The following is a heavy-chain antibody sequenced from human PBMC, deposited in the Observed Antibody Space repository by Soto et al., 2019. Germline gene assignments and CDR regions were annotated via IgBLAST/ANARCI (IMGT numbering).Heavy chain of an antibody. J-gene: IGHJ4*02. V-gene: IGHV1-18*04. CDR3: ARDRKSSTPPYYSESSGLFDY. CDR1: GYTLTNYG. Sequence: ASVKVSCKTSGYTLTNYGFSWVRQAPGQGLEWMGWISAYSGDTNYAQKFQGRVTMTTDTSTSTAYMELRNLRSDDTAVYYCARDRKSSTPPYYSESSGLFDYWGQGALVTVSS. D-gene: IGHD3-22*01. CDR2: ISAYSGDT.